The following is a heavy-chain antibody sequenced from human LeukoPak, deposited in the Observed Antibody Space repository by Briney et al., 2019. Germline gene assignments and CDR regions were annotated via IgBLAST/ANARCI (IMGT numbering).Heavy chain of an antibody. V-gene: IGHV4-34*01. CDR2: INHSGST. J-gene: IGHJ5*02. CDR1: GGSFSGYY. D-gene: IGHD2-8*01. CDR3: ARGPRSISIVLMVYANWFDP. Sequence: SETLSLTCAVYGGSFSGYYWSWIRQPPGKGLEWIGEINHSGSTNYNPSLKSRVTISVDTSKNQFSLRLSSVTAADTAVYYCARGPRSISIVLMVYANWFDPWGQGTLVTVSS.